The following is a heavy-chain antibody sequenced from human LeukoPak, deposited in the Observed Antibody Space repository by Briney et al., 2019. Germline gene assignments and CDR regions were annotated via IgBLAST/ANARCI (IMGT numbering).Heavy chain of an antibody. J-gene: IGHJ4*02. CDR1: GFTFSHYG. Sequence: PGGSLRLSCATSGFTFSHYGMHWVRQAPGKGLGWEAVIWSDGTDKYYGDSVKGRFTISRDNSKKTVYLQMNSLRVEDTAVYYCAKDAQRGFDFSNSLESWGQGTLVTVSS. V-gene: IGHV3-33*06. D-gene: IGHD4-11*01. CDR3: AKDAQRGFDFSNSLES. CDR2: IWSDGTDK.